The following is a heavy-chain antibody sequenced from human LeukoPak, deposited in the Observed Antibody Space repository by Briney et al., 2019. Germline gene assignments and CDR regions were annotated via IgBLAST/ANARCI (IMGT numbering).Heavy chain of an antibody. D-gene: IGHD1-26*01. Sequence: MSSETLSLTCTVSGGSISSYYWSWIRQPPGKGLEWIGYIYYSGSTNYNPSLKSRVTISVDTSKNQFSLKLSSVTAADTAVYYCARDPSEWELPDWYFDLWGRGTLVTVSS. J-gene: IGHJ2*01. CDR3: ARDPSEWELPDWYFDL. CDR1: GGSISSYY. CDR2: IYYSGST. V-gene: IGHV4-59*01.